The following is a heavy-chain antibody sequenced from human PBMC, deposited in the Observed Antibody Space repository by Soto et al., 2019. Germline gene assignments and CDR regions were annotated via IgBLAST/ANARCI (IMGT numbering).Heavy chain of an antibody. CDR3: VRGTTRRRADAFDV. V-gene: IGHV4-30-4*01. CDR1: GGSFSSGAFY. CDR2: IYNSGST. Sequence: TRSLTCNVSGGSFSSGAFYWSWLRQPPGKGLEWIGSIYNSGSTDYNPSLKSRLTISVDTSKTQFSLKLGSVTAADTAIYYCVRGTTRRRADAFDVWGQGTMVT. D-gene: IGHD1-1*01. J-gene: IGHJ3*01.